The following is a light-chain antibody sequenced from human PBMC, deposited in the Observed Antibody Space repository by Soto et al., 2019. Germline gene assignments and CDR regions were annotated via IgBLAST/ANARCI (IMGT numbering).Light chain of an antibody. Sequence: EMVMTQSPATLSVSQGERATLSCRASQSVRSNLAWYQQKPGQAPRLLIYDASTRATGIPARFSGSGSGTEFTLTISSLQSEDFAVYFCQEYNKWPLITFGQGTRLEIK. V-gene: IGKV3-15*01. CDR3: QEYNKWPLIT. CDR2: DAS. J-gene: IGKJ5*01. CDR1: QSVRSN.